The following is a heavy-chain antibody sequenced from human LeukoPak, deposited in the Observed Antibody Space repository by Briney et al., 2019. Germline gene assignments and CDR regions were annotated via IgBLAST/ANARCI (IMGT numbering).Heavy chain of an antibody. CDR1: GYSFTSYY. Sequence: GESLKISCQGSGYSFTSYYIAWLRQMPGKGLEWMGVIYPSDSSVTYSPSFQGQVTFSADKSISTAYLQWSSLKASDTAMYYCARHLYYGSGSSPFDPWGQGTLVTVSS. J-gene: IGHJ5*02. D-gene: IGHD3-10*01. CDR3: ARHLYYGSGSSPFDP. CDR2: IYPSDSSV. V-gene: IGHV5-51*01.